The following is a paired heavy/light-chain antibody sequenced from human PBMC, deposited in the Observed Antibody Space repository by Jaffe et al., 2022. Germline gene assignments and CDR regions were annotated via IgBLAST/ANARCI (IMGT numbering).Heavy chain of an antibody. V-gene: IGHV3-21*01. CDR1: GFTFSRYG. D-gene: IGHD2-15*01. Sequence: EVQLVQSGGGLVNPGGSLRLSCAGSGFTFSRYGMNWVRQAPGRGLEWVSSISSSSSHIYYGDSVKGRFTSSRDNAKNSLYLQMDSLRADDTAVYYCATDAFENWGSGGSCYSDWGQGTLVTVSS. CDR2: ISSSSSHI. CDR3: ATDAFENWGSGGSCYSD. J-gene: IGHJ4*02.
Light chain of an antibody. CDR3: QQYNSFSRT. Sequence: DIQMTQSPSTLSASVGDRVTITCRASQNLNNWLAWYRHKPGKAPELLIYWTTYLMGGVPSRFSGSGSGTDFTLTISSLQPDDFATYYCQQYNSFSRTFGQGTKVEVK. J-gene: IGKJ1*01. V-gene: IGKV1-5*03. CDR1: QNLNNW. CDR2: WTT.